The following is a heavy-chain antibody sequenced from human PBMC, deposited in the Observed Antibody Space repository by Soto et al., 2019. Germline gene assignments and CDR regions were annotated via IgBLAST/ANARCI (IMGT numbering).Heavy chain of an antibody. V-gene: IGHV1-69*02. CDR2: IIPILGIA. Sequence: QVQLVQSGAEVKKPGSSVKVSCKASGGTFSSYTISWVRQAPGQGLEWMGRIIPILGIANYAQKFQGRVTITADKSTSTAYMELSSLRSEDTAVYYCARAGDCSGGSCCSGDDYYYMDVWGKGTTVTVSS. D-gene: IGHD2-15*01. CDR1: GGTFSSYT. CDR3: ARAGDCSGGSCCSGDDYYYMDV. J-gene: IGHJ6*03.